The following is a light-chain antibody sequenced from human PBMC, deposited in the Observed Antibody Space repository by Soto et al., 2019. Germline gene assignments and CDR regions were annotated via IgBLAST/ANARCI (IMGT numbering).Light chain of an antibody. J-gene: IGKJ4*01. Sequence: DIQMTSSPSSLYASVGDRVTITCQASQEISNYLNWYQQKPGKAPKLLIYDASNLETGVPSRFSGSGSGTDFTFTISSLQPEDIAAYYCQQYDNLPLTFGGGTKVEIK. CDR3: QQYDNLPLT. CDR1: QEISNY. CDR2: DAS. V-gene: IGKV1-33*01.